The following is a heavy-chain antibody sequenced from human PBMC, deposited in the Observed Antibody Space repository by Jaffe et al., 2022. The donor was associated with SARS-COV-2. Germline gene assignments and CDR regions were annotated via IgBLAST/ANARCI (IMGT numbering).Heavy chain of an antibody. CDR1: GGSISSGSYY. CDR2: IYTSGST. V-gene: IGHV4-61*02. J-gene: IGHJ6*02. Sequence: QVQLQESGPGLVKPSQTLSLTCTVSGGSISSGSYYWSWIRQPAGKGLEWIGRIYTSGSTNYNPSLKSRVTISVDTSKNQFSLKLSSVTAADTAVYYCARAFWSGPLWVPDVWGQGTTVTVSS. D-gene: IGHD3-3*01. CDR3: ARAFWSGPLWVPDV.